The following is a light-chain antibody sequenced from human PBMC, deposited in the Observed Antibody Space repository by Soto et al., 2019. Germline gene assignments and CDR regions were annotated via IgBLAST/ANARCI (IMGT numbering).Light chain of an antibody. CDR3: CSYADKYTYV. V-gene: IGLV2-11*01. J-gene: IGLJ1*01. CDR1: NSDVGDYDY. Sequence: QSVLTQPRSVSGSPGQSVTIFCTGTNSDVGDYDYVSWYQHHAGKAPKLLVYDVTKRPSGVPDRFSGSKSGNTASLTISGLQADDEADYYCCSYADKYTYVFGTGTKVTL. CDR2: DVT.